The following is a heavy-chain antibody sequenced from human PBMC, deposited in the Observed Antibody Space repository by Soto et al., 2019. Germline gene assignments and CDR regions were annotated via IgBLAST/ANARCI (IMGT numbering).Heavy chain of an antibody. J-gene: IGHJ3*02. CDR3: AREGGSYESCGYLIMGAFEI. Sequence: PSETLSLTCSVSGDSISRIDYYWTWIRQHPEKGLEWIGNIYFRGNTYYSPSLESRLTISVDTSKNQFSLKLTSVTAADTAVYYCAREGGSYESCGYLIMGAFEIWGQGTMVTVSS. CDR1: GDSISRIDYY. CDR2: IYFRGNT. V-gene: IGHV4-31*03. D-gene: IGHD3-22*01.